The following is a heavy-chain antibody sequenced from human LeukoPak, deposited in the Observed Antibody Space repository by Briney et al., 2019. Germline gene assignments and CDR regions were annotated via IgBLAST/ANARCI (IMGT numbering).Heavy chain of an antibody. CDR2: IIPILGIA. CDR3: ARDDDYGGNYRY. Sequence: GASVKVSCKASGGTFISYAISWVRQAPGQGLEWMGRIIPILGIANDAQKFQGRVTITADKSTSTAYMELSSLRSEDTAVYYCARDDDYGGNYRYWGQGTLVTVSS. J-gene: IGHJ4*02. V-gene: IGHV1-69*04. CDR1: GGTFISYA. D-gene: IGHD4-23*01.